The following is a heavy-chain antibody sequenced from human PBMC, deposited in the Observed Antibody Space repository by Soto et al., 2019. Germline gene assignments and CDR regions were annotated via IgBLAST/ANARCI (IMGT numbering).Heavy chain of an antibody. D-gene: IGHD6-13*01. CDR1: GDSVSSNSAA. V-gene: IGHV6-1*01. J-gene: IGHJ5*02. CDR2: TYYRSKWYN. Sequence: PSQTLSLTCVISGDSVSSNSAAWNWIRQSPSRGLEWLGRTYYRSKWYNDYAVSVKSRITINPDTSKNQFSLQLNSVTPEDTAVYYCARLHSSKFFSLAAAGESNWFDPWGQGTLVTVSS. CDR3: ARLHSSKFFSLAAAGESNWFDP.